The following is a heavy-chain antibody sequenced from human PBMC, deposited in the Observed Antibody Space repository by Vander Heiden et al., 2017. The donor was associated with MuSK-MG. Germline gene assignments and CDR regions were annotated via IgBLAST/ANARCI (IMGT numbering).Heavy chain of an antibody. CDR2: IYHSGST. CDR1: GYSISSGYS. J-gene: IGHJ5*02. Sequence: QVQLQESGPGLVKPSETLSLTCAVSGYSISSGYSGGWIRQPPGKGLEWIGSIYHSGSTYYNPSLKSRVTISVDTSKNQFSLKLSSVTAADTAVYYCARQNYNFWSGYFMINWFDPWGQGTLVTVSS. V-gene: IGHV4-38-2*01. D-gene: IGHD3-3*01. CDR3: ARQNYNFWSGYFMINWFDP.